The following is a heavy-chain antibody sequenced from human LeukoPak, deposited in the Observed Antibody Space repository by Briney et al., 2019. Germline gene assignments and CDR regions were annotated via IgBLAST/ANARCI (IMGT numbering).Heavy chain of an antibody. D-gene: IGHD7-27*01. CDR1: GFTFSSYG. CDR3: AKHLRETGPAYYFDY. CDR2: IRYDGSNK. J-gene: IGHJ4*02. V-gene: IGHV3-30*02. Sequence: PGGSLRLSCAASGFTFSSYGMHWVRQAPGKGLEWVAFIRYDGSNKYYADSVKGRFTISRDNSKNTLYLQMNSLRAEDTAVYYCAKHLRETGPAYYFDYWGQGTLVTVSS.